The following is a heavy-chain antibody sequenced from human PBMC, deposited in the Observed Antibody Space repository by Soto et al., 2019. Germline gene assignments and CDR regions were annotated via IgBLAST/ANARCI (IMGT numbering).Heavy chain of an antibody. CDR3: ARDRSYSLDV. J-gene: IGHJ6*02. Sequence: GGSLRLSCAVSGSTFSNDWMYWVRQAPGKGLVWVSHINSDGSSTNYADFVKGRFTIARDNAKNTVYLQMNSLRAEDTAVYYCARDRSYSLDVWGQGTTVTVSS. CDR2: INSDGSST. CDR1: GSTFSNDW. V-gene: IGHV3-74*01.